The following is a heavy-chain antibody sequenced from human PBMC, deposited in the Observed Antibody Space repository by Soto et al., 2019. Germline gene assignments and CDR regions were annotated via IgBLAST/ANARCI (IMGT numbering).Heavy chain of an antibody. J-gene: IGHJ4*02. CDR3: ARVHSSSYHYFEY. CDR1: RFTVSSYH. CDR2: LYSAGSA. V-gene: IGHV3-66*01. Sequence: GSLRLSCEASRFTVSSYHVIWVRQAPGKGLEWVSVLYSAGSADFADSVKGRFTISRDNSKNTLYLQMSSLRAEDTAVYYCARVHSSSYHYFEYWGQGTLVTVSS. D-gene: IGHD6-13*01.